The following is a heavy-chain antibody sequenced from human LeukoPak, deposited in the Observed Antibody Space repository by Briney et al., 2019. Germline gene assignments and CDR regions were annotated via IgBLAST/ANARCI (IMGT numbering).Heavy chain of an antibody. CDR3: ARANVLLWFGGLPFDY. CDR1: GGSISSGSYY. Sequence: PSETLSLTCTVSGGSISSGSYYWSWIRQPAGKGLEWIGRIYTSGSTNYNPSLKSRVTISVDTSKNQFSLKLSSVTAADTAVYYCARANVLLWFGGLPFDYWGQGTLVTVSS. D-gene: IGHD3-10*01. V-gene: IGHV4-61*02. CDR2: IYTSGST. J-gene: IGHJ4*02.